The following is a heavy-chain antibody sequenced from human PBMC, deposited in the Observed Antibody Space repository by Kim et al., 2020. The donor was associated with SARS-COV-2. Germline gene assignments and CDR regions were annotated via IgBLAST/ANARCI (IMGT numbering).Heavy chain of an antibody. CDR1: GGSISSYY. D-gene: IGHD3-3*01. Sequence: SETLFLTCTVSGGSISSYYWSWIRQPPGKGLEWIGYIYYSGSTNYNPSLKSRVTISVDTSKNQFSLKLSSVTAADTAVYYCARAMYYDFWSGYSPDAFD. CDR3: ARAMYYDFWSGYSPDAFD. CDR2: IYYSGST. V-gene: IGHV4-59*01. J-gene: IGHJ3*02.